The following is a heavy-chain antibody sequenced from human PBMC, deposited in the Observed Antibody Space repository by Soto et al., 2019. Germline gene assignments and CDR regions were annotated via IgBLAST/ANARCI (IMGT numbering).Heavy chain of an antibody. J-gene: IGHJ6*02. D-gene: IGHD6-19*01. Sequence: GESLKISCTGSGYSFSTYWIGWVRQMPGKGLEWMGIIYPGDSDTRYSPSFQGQVTISADKSISTAYLQWSSLKASDTAMYYCARRSYSSGWLYGMDVWGQGTTVTVSS. CDR3: ARRSYSSGWLYGMDV. CDR1: GYSFSTYW. CDR2: IYPGDSDT. V-gene: IGHV5-51*01.